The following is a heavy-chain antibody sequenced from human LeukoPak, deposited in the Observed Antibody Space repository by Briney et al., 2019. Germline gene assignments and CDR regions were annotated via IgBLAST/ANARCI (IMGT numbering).Heavy chain of an antibody. CDR3: ARDQGNIDAFDI. D-gene: IGHD1/OR15-1a*01. CDR1: GGTFSSYA. CDR2: IIPIFGTA. J-gene: IGHJ3*02. Sequence: SVKVSCKASGGTFSSYAISWVRQAPGQGLEWMGGIIPIFGTANYAQKFQGRVTITTDESTSTAYMELSSLRSEDTAVYYCARDQGNIDAFDIWGQGTTVTVSS. V-gene: IGHV1-69*05.